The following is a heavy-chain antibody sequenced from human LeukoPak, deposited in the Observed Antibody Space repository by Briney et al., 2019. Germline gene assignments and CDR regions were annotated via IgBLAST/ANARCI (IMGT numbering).Heavy chain of an antibody. Sequence: GGSLRLSCAASGFTFSSYAMNWLRQAPGKGLEWVSAISDRGGGTYYADSVKGRFAISRDNSKNTLYLQMNSLRAEDTAVYFCAKDPNSVATPGPFDYWGQGTLVTVSS. CDR2: ISDRGGGT. CDR3: AKDPNSVATPGPFDY. D-gene: IGHD5-12*01. J-gene: IGHJ4*02. CDR1: GFTFSSYA. V-gene: IGHV3-23*01.